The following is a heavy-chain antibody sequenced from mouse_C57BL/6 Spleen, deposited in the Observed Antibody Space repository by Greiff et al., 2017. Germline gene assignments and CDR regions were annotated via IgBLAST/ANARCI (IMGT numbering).Heavy chain of an antibody. CDR1: GYTFTSYW. J-gene: IGHJ1*03. Sequence: QVHVKQSGTELVKPGASVKLSCKASGYTFTSYWMHWVKQRPGQGLEWIGNINPSNGGTNYNEKFKSKATLTVDKSSSTAYMQLSSLTSEDSAVYYCARSGYYDYDGYFDVWGTGTTVTVSS. CDR2: INPSNGGT. D-gene: IGHD2-4*01. V-gene: IGHV1-53*01. CDR3: ARSGYYDYDGYFDV.